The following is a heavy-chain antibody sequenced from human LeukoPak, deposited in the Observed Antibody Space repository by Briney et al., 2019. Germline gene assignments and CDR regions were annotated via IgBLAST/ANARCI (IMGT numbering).Heavy chain of an antibody. V-gene: IGHV4-4*07. CDR2: IYTSGST. D-gene: IGHD6-13*01. CDR1: GGSISSYY. J-gene: IGHJ5*02. Sequence: PSETLSLTCTVSGGSISSYYWSWIRQPAGKGLEWIGRIYTSGSTNYNPSLKSRVTMSVDTSKNQFSLKLSSVTAADTAVYYCARVLGAAAGKTNWFDPWGQGTLVTVSS. CDR3: ARVLGAAAGKTNWFDP.